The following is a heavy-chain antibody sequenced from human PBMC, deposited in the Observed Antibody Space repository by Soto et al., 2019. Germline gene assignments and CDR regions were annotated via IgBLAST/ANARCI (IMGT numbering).Heavy chain of an antibody. CDR1: GGSISSSSYY. D-gene: IGHD3-9*01. Sequence: PSETLSLTCTVSGGSISSSSYYWGWIRQPPGKGLEWIGYIYYSGSTNYNPSLKSRVTISVDTSKNQFSLKLSAVTAADTAVYYCARVDYDILTGYSQIIDYWGQGTLVTVSS. V-gene: IGHV4-61*05. J-gene: IGHJ4*02. CDR3: ARVDYDILTGYSQIIDY. CDR2: IYYSGST.